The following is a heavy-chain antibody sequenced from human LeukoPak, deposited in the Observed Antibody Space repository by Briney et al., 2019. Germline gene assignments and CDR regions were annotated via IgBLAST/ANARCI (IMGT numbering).Heavy chain of an antibody. D-gene: IGHD2-2*02. V-gene: IGHV1-69*13. CDR3: ARGGETCSSTSCYNY. J-gene: IGHJ4*02. Sequence: ASVKVSCKASGGTFSSYAISWVRQAPGQGLEWMGGIIPIFGTANYAQKSQGRVTITADESTSTAYMELSSLRSEDTAVYYCARGGETCSSTSCYNYWGQGTLVTVSS. CDR2: IIPIFGTA. CDR1: GGTFSSYA.